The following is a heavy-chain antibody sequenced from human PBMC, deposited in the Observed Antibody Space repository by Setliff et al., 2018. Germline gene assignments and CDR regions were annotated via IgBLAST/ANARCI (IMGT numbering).Heavy chain of an antibody. Sequence: SETLSLTCTVSGGSISSSSYYWGWIRQPPRKGLERIGEINHSGSTNYNPSLKSRVTISVDTSKNQISLKLSSVTAADTAVYYCARVGPYYYGSGSSWGQGTLVTVSS. J-gene: IGHJ5*02. CDR2: INHSGST. D-gene: IGHD3-10*01. V-gene: IGHV4-39*07. CDR3: ARVGPYYYGSGSS. CDR1: GGSISSSSYY.